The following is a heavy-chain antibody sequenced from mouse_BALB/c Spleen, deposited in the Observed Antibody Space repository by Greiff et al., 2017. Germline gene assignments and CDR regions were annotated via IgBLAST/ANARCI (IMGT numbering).Heavy chain of an antibody. V-gene: IGHV2-6-7*01. J-gene: IGHJ1*01. CDR3: ARDAGNHFWYFDV. Sequence: VQVVESGPGLVAPSQSLSITCTVSGFSLTGYGVNWVRQPPGKGLEWLGMIWGDGSTDYNSALKSRLSISKDNSKSQVFLKMNSLQTDDTARYYCARDAGNHFWYFDVWGAGTTVTVSS. CDR2: IWGDGST. D-gene: IGHD2-1*01. CDR1: GFSLTGYG.